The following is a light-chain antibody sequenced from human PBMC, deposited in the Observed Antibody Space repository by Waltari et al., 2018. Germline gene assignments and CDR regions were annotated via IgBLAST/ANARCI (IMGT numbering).Light chain of an antibody. Sequence: QSALTQPASVSGSPGQSITISCTGTSSHVGCYNHFPGYQQHPGKAPKLMIYDVSKRPSGVSNRFSGSKSGNTASLTISGLQAEDEADYYCSSYTSSSTYVVFGGGTKLTVL. CDR2: DVS. V-gene: IGLV2-14*01. CDR1: SSHVGCYNH. CDR3: SSYTSSSTYVV. J-gene: IGLJ2*01.